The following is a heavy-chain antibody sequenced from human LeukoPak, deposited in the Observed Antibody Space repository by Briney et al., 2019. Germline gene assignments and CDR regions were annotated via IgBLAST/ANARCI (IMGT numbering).Heavy chain of an antibody. V-gene: IGHV3-21*01. D-gene: IGHD3-3*01. J-gene: IGHJ5*02. CDR3: VRGNINDFCSGFYLSHWFDP. CDR2: ISTSSTYI. CDR1: GFTFSSYT. Sequence: GGSLRLSCAASGFTFSSYTMSWVRQAPGKGLEWVSSISTSSTYIYYAASLKGRVTISRDNAKNSLYLQMNSLSAEDTAVYYCVRGNINDFCSGFYLSHWFDPWGQGTLVTVSS.